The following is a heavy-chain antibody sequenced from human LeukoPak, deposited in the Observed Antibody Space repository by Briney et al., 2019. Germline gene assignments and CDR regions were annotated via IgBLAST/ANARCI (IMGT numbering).Heavy chain of an antibody. Sequence: SETLSLTCAVYGGSFSSHYWSWIRQPPGKGLEWIGYIYYSGSTNYNPSLKSRVTISVDTSKNQFSLKLSSVTAADTAVYYCARHVYCSGGSCPDKINAVDYWGQGTLVTVSS. CDR2: IYYSGST. J-gene: IGHJ4*02. D-gene: IGHD2-15*01. V-gene: IGHV4-59*08. CDR3: ARHVYCSGGSCPDKINAVDY. CDR1: GGSFSSHY.